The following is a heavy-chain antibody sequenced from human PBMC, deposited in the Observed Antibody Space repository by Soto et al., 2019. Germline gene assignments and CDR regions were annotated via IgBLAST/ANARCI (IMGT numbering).Heavy chain of an antibody. CDR1: GFTFSSYG. Sequence: QVQLVESGGGVVQPGRSLRLSCAASGFTFSSYGMHWVRQAPGKGLEWVAVISYDGSNKYHADSMKGRFTISRDNSKNTQYLQMNSLRAEDTAVYYCARGVVAGLFDYWGQGSLVTVSS. V-gene: IGHV3-30*03. CDR2: ISYDGSNK. D-gene: IGHD6-19*01. J-gene: IGHJ4*02. CDR3: ARGVVAGLFDY.